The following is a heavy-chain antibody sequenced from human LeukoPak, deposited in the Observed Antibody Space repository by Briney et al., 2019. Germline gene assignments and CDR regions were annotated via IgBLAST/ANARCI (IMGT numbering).Heavy chain of an antibody. CDR2: IHHGGTI. V-gene: IGHV4-4*02. CDR1: GVSVTSDNW. Sequence: PSETLSLTCSVSGVSVTSDNWWTWVRQPPEKGLEWIGGIHHGGTINYNPSLTSRVSISIDKSQNQLSLKLQSVTAADTAVYYCSTRDQSRTHVVPADYWGQGTLVTVTS. D-gene: IGHD5/OR15-5a*01. J-gene: IGHJ4*02. CDR3: STRDQSRTHVVPADY.